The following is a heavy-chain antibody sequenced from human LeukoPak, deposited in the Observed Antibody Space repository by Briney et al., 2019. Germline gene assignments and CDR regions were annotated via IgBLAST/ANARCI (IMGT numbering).Heavy chain of an antibody. V-gene: IGHV1-69*13. D-gene: IGHD5-24*01. J-gene: IGHJ3*02. Sequence: SVKVSCKASGGTFSSYAISWVRQAPGQGLECMGGIIPIFGTANYAQKFQGRVTITADESTSTAYMELSSLGSEDTAVYYCARVVGDGYNSGHLTTYLDAFDIWGQGTMVTVSS. CDR2: IIPIFGTA. CDR3: ARVVGDGYNSGHLTTYLDAFDI. CDR1: GGTFSSYA.